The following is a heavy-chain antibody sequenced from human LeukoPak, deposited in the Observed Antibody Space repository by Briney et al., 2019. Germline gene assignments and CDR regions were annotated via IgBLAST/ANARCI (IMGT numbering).Heavy chain of an antibody. CDR2: IYYSGST. CDR3: ASGIDSSGYYPGDD. J-gene: IGHJ4*02. Sequence: SETLSLTCTVSGGSISSYYWSWIRQPPGKGLEWIGYIYYSGSTNYNPSLKSRVTISVDTSKNQFSLKLSSVTAADTAVYYCASGIDSSGYYPGDDWVQATLVTVSS. V-gene: IGHV4-59*01. D-gene: IGHD3-22*01. CDR1: GGSISSYY.